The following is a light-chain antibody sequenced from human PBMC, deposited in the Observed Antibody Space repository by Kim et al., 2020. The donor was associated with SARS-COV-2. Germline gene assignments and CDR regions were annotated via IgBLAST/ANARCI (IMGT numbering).Light chain of an antibody. V-gene: IGLV3-1*01. Sequence: SYELTQPPSVSVSPGQTASITCSGDKLGDKYACWYQQKPGQSPVLVIYQDSKRPSGTPERFSGSNSGNTATLTISGTQAMDEADYYCQAWVSSTVVFGGGTKLTVL. CDR3: QAWVSSTVV. CDR2: QDS. J-gene: IGLJ2*01. CDR1: KLGDKY.